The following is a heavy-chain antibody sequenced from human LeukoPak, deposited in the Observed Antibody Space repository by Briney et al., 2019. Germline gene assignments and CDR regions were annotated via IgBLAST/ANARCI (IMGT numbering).Heavy chain of an antibody. CDR3: ARDLDYSWFVPTRGQYFDY. CDR2: IYTNGIT. J-gene: IGHJ4*02. V-gene: IGHV4-4*07. Sequence: SETLSLTCTVSGGSISSYYWSWIRQPAGKGLEWIGRIYTNGITNYNPSLKSRVTISVDTSKNQFSLKLSSVTAADTAVYYCARDLDYSWFVPTRGQYFDYWGQGTLVTVSS. CDR1: GGSISSYY. D-gene: IGHD3-10*01.